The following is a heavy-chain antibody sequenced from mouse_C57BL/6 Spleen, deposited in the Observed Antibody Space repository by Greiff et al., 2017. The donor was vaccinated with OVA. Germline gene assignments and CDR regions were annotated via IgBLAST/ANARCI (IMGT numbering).Heavy chain of an antibody. Sequence: EVQLQQPGAELVKPGASVKLSCTASGFNITDYYMHWVKQRTEQGLEWIGRIDPEDGETKYAPKFKGKATITADKSSNTAYLQLSSLTSEDTAVYYCARGGGGGFSYYWGQGTTLTVSS. J-gene: IGHJ2*01. CDR3: ARGGGGGFSYY. CDR2: IDPEDGET. CDR1: GFNITDYY. V-gene: IGHV14-2*01.